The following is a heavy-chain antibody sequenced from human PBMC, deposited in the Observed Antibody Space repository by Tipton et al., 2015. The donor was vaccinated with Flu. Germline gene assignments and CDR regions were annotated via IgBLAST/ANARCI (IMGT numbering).Heavy chain of an antibody. D-gene: IGHD4-11*01. Sequence: TLSLTCTVSRGSISSGGAYWSWIRQHPGKGLEWIGCIYYSGSSYYNPSLKSRVTISVDTSKNQFSLKVFSVTAADTAVYYCAGRDYSNYVSDPKSWFDPWGQGILVTVSS. J-gene: IGHJ5*02. CDR2: IYYSGSS. CDR1: RGSISSGGAY. CDR3: AGRDYSNYVSDPKSWFDP. V-gene: IGHV4-31*03.